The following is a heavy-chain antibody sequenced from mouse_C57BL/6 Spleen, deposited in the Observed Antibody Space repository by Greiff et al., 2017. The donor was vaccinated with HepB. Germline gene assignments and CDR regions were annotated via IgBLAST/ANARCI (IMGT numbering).Heavy chain of an antibody. J-gene: IGHJ4*01. Sequence: VQLQQSGPELVKPGDSVKISCKASGYSFTGYFMNWVMQSHGKSLEWIGRINPYNGDTFYNQKCKGKATLTVDKSSSTAHMELRSLTSEDSAVYYCARADDSYYDYYAMDYWGQGTSVTVSS. V-gene: IGHV1-20*01. CDR1: GYSFTGYF. CDR3: ARADDSYYDYYAMDY. D-gene: IGHD2-3*01. CDR2: INPYNGDT.